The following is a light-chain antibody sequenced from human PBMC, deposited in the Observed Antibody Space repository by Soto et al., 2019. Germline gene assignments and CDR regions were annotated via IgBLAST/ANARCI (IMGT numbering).Light chain of an antibody. CDR3: QQYNNWPLT. CDR1: VYISNK. J-gene: IGKJ4*01. Sequence: EIVMPQSPATLAMPPGEKATLSCRATVYISNKVAWYQQKPGQAPRLLIYGASTRATGVPDRFSGSGSGTEFTLNIRSLQSEDVAVYYCQQYNNWPLTFGGGTKVEIK. V-gene: IGKV3-15*01. CDR2: GAS.